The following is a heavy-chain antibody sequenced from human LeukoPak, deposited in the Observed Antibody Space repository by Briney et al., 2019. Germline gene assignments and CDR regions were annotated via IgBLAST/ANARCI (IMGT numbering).Heavy chain of an antibody. Sequence: ASVKVSCKASGYTFTGHYMHWVRQAPEQGLEWMGWINPNSGGTNYAQKFQGRVTMTRDTSISTAYMELSRLRSDDTAVYYCARVGATGTTSPFDYWGQGTLVIVSS. CDR1: GYTFTGHY. J-gene: IGHJ4*02. V-gene: IGHV1-2*02. D-gene: IGHD1-1*01. CDR3: ARVGATGTTSPFDY. CDR2: INPNSGGT.